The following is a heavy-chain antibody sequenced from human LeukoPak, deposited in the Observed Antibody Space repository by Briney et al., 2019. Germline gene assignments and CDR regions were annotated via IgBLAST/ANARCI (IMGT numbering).Heavy chain of an antibody. CDR3: ASRVVTSFDY. D-gene: IGHD2-21*02. J-gene: IGHJ4*02. V-gene: IGHV3-74*01. CDR2: INNDGSTT. Sequence: TGGSLRLSCAASGFTSITHWMYWVRQAPGKGLVWVSLINNDGSTTSYADPVKGRFTISRDNAKNTLFLQMDSLRGEDTAVYYCASRVVTSFDYWGQGTLVTVSS. CDR1: GFTSITHW.